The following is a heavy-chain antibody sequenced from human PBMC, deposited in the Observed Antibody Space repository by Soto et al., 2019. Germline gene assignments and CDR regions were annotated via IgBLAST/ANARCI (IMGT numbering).Heavy chain of an antibody. Sequence: GGSLRLSCAASGFTFSSYWMHWVRQAPGKGLVWVSRINSDGSSTSYADSVKGRFTISRDNAKNTLYLQMNSLRADDTAVYYCASLNRRGPLGREFGYVWGQGTTVTVSS. CDR1: GFTFSSYW. CDR2: INSDGSST. V-gene: IGHV3-74*01. CDR3: ASLNRRGPLGREFGYV. D-gene: IGHD3-10*01. J-gene: IGHJ6*02.